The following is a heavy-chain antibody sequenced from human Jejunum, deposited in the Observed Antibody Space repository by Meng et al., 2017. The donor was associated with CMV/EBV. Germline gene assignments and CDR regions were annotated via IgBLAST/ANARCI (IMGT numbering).Heavy chain of an antibody. CDR3: AREDSSGWVFDY. J-gene: IGHJ4*02. CDR1: VFPLSIYE. D-gene: IGHD6-19*01. V-gene: IGHV3-48*03. Sequence: SFVFPLSIYEMNWVRQAPGKGLEWVSYISSSGSSIYYADSVKGRFTISRDNAKNSLYLQMNSLRAEDTAVYYCAREDSSGWVFDYWGQGTLVTVSS. CDR2: ISSSGSSI.